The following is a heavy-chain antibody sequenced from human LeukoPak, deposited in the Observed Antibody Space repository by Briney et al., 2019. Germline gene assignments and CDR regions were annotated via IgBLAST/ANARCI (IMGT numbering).Heavy chain of an antibody. CDR2: IKQDGSLE. CDR1: GFTFENYW. D-gene: IGHD2-21*01. V-gene: IGHV3-7*01. Sequence: GGSLRLSCEGSGFTFENYWMHWVRQAPGKGPEWVANIKQDGSLEHYMDSVKGRFTISRDNANSSLILQMDSLRAEDTAVYYCARWTGVIDSWGQGTLVTVSS. J-gene: IGHJ4*02. CDR3: ARWTGVIDS.